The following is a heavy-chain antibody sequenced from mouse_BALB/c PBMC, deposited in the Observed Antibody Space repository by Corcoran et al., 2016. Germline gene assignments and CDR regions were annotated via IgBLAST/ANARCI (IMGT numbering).Heavy chain of an antibody. CDR1: GFNIKDTY. V-gene: IGHV14-3*02. J-gene: IGHJ4*01. CDR3: SRGYGSFCYYSMDY. CDR2: IDPANGNT. D-gene: IGHD1-1*01. Sequence: EVQLQQSGAELVKPGASVKLSCTASGFNIKDTYMHWVKQRPEQGLEWIGRIDPANGNTKYDPKFQGKATITADTSSNTAYLQLSSLKSEDTAVYYCSRGYGSFCYYSMDYWGQGTSVTVSS.